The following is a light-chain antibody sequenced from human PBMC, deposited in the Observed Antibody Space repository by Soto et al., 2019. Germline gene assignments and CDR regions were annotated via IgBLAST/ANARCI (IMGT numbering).Light chain of an antibody. V-gene: IGLV2-23*01. CDR2: EGS. CDR3: CSYAGSSSHVV. CDR1: SSDVGSYNL. Sequence: QSALTQPASVSGSPGQSITISCTGTSSDVGSYNLVSWYQQHPGKAPKLMIYEGSKRPSGVSNRFSGSKSGNTASLTISGLQAEDEAAYYCCSYAGSSSHVVFGGGTQLTVL. J-gene: IGLJ2*01.